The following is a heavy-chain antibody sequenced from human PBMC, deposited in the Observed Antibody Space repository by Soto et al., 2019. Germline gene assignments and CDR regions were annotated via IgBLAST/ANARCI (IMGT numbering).Heavy chain of an antibody. CDR1: GFTLRGYW. J-gene: IGHJ4*02. CDR3: ARGGGNFDQ. D-gene: IGHD3-16*01. Sequence: EVQLVESGGGLVQPGGSLRLTCEASGFTLRGYWMSWVRQAPGKGLEWVANIKQDGSNKYYMDSVKGRFTISRDNDKNSLFWQMNSLRAEDTAVYYCARGGGNFDQWGQGTLVTVSS. V-gene: IGHV3-7*04. CDR2: IKQDGSNK.